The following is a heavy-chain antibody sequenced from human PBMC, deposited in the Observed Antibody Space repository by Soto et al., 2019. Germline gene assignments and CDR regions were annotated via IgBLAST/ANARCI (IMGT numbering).Heavy chain of an antibody. D-gene: IGHD3-16*01. J-gene: IGHJ3*02. CDR2: INPSGGST. V-gene: IGHV1-46*01. CDR3: ARRGGTTRDAFDI. Sequence: QVQLVQSGAEVKKPGASVKVSCKASGYTFTSYYMHWVRQAPGQGLEWMGIINPSGGSTSYAQKFQGRVTRTRDTSTSTVYMELSSLRSEDTAVYYCARRGGTTRDAFDIWGQGTMVTVSS. CDR1: GYTFTSYY.